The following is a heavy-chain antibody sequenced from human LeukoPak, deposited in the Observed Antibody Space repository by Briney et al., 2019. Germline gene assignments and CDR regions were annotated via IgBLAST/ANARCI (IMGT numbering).Heavy chain of an antibody. D-gene: IGHD2-2*02. CDR2: IYYSGST. CDR1: GGSISSYY. J-gene: IGHJ4*02. CDR3: ASTDVYTRNFDY. Sequence: SETLSLTCTVSGGSISSYYWSWIRQPPGKGLEWIGYIYYSGSTNYNPSLKSRVTISVDTSKNQFSLKLSSVTAAGTAVYYCASTDVYTRNFDYWGQGTLVTVSS. V-gene: IGHV4-59*01.